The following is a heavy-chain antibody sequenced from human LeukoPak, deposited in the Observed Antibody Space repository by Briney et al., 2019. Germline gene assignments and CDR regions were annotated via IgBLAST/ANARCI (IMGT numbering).Heavy chain of an antibody. V-gene: IGHV1-18*01. D-gene: IGHD6-13*01. Sequence: GASVKVSCKASGYTFTSYGISWVRQAPGQGLEWMGWISAYNGNTNYAQKLQGRVTMTTDTSTSTAYMELRSLRSDDTAVYYCARASSSWYDNWFDPWGQGTLVTVSS. CDR2: ISAYNGNT. CDR3: ARASSSWYDNWFDP. CDR1: GYTFTSYG. J-gene: IGHJ5*02.